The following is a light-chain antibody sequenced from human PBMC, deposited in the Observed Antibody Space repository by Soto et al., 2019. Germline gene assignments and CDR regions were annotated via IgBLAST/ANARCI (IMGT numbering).Light chain of an antibody. CDR2: GAS. CDR3: QQYNAWPPWT. Sequence: MTQSPATLSVSPGERATLSCRASQTVSSNLAWYQQKLGQAPRLLIYGASTRATGVPARFSGSGSGTEFTLTISSLQSEDFAVYYCQQYNAWPPWTFGQGTKVDIK. J-gene: IGKJ1*01. V-gene: IGKV3-15*01. CDR1: QTVSSN.